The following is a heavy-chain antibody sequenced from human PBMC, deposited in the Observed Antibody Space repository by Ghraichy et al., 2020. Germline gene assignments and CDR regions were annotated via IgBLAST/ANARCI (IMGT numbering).Heavy chain of an antibody. CDR3: ARGSGHYYGSGFDY. CDR2: ISSSSSYI. J-gene: IGHJ4*02. V-gene: IGHV3-21*01. D-gene: IGHD3-10*01. Sequence: GGSLRLSCAASGFAFSSYSMNWVRQAPGKGLEWVSSISSSSSYIYYADSVKGRFTISRDNAKNSLYLQMNSLRAEDTAVYYCARGSGHYYGSGFDYWGQGTLVTVSS. CDR1: GFAFSSYS.